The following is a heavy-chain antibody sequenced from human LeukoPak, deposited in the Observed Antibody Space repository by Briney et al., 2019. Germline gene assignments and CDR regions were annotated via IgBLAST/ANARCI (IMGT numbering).Heavy chain of an antibody. V-gene: IGHV4-31*03. CDR1: GGSISSGGYY. CDR3: ARDRELLGLDY. D-gene: IGHD1-26*01. J-gene: IGHJ4*02. Sequence: SETLSLTCTVSGGSISSGGYYWSWIRQHPGKGLEWIGYIYYSGSTYYNPSLKSRVTISVGTSKNQFSLKLSSVTAADTAVYYCARDRELLGLDYWGQGTLVTVSS. CDR2: IYYSGST.